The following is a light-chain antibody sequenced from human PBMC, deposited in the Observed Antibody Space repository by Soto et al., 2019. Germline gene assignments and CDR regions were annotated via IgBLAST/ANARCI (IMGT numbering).Light chain of an antibody. CDR2: EDN. V-gene: IGLV2-23*01. CDR1: SNDVGNYNL. J-gene: IGLJ3*02. CDR3: CAYGGSSTWV. Sequence: QSALTQPASVSGSPGQSITISCTGTSNDVGNYNLVSWYQQHPGQPPKLMIYEDNKRPSRVSNRFSGSKSGNTASLTISGLQAEDEADYYCCAYGGSSTWVFGGGTKVTVL.